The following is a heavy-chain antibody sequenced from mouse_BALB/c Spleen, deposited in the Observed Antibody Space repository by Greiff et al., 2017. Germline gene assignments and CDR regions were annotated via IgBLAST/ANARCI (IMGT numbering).Heavy chain of an antibody. J-gene: IGHJ2*01. CDR3: ARDYYGKDFDY. D-gene: IGHD1-1*01. Sequence: EVQGVESGGGLVKPGGSLKLSCAASGFTFSSYAMSWVRQTPEKRLEWVASISSGGSTYYPDSVKGRFTISRDNARNILYLQMSSLRSEDTAMYYCARDYYGKDFDYWGQGTTLTVSS. CDR1: GFTFSSYA. V-gene: IGHV5-6-5*01. CDR2: ISSGGST.